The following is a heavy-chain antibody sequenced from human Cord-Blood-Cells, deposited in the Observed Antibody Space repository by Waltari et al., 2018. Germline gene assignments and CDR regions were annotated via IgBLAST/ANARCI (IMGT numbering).Heavy chain of an antibody. V-gene: IGHV3-30*04. CDR2: ISYDGSNK. D-gene: IGHD6-19*01. J-gene: IGHJ4*02. CDR1: GFTFSSYA. Sequence: QVQLVESGGGVVQPGRSLRLSCAAPGFTFSSYAMHWFRQAPGKGLEWVEVISYDGSNKYYADSVKGRFTISRDNSKNTLYLQMNSLRAEDTAVYYCAREAVAGNYFDYWGQGTLVTVSS. CDR3: AREAVAGNYFDY.